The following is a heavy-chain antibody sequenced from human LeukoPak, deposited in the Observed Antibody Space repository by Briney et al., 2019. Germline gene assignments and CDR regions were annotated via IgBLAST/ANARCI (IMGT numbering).Heavy chain of an antibody. D-gene: IGHD3-10*01. Sequence: ASVKVSCKASGYTFTSYGISWVRQAPGQGLEWMGWISAYNGNTNYAQKLQGRVTMTTDTSTSTAYMELRSLRSDDTAVYHCARMALLWFGEPRSWFDPWGQGTLVTVSS. CDR2: ISAYNGNT. CDR3: ARMALLWFGEPRSWFDP. J-gene: IGHJ5*02. V-gene: IGHV1-18*01. CDR1: GYTFTSYG.